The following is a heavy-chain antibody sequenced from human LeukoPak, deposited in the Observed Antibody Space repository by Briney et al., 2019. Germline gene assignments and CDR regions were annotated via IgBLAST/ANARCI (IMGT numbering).Heavy chain of an antibody. D-gene: IGHD2-15*01. J-gene: IGHJ6*02. CDR3: ARVPHLKYCSGGSCYGYMDV. CDR1: GYTFTSYD. Sequence: ASVKVSCKASGYTFTSYDINWVRQATGQGLEWMGWMNPNSGNTGYAQKFQGRVTMTRNTSISTAYMELSSLRSEDTAVYYCARVPHLKYCSGGSCYGYMDVWGQGTTVTVSS. V-gene: IGHV1-8*01. CDR2: MNPNSGNT.